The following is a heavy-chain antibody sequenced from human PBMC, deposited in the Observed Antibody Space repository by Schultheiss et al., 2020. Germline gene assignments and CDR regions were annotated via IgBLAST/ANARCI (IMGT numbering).Heavy chain of an antibody. J-gene: IGHJ6*02. CDR3: ARSLDSGGRSWYCMDI. D-gene: IGHD4-23*01. V-gene: IGHV5-51*01. CDR1: GYSFTSYW. Sequence: GGSLRLSCKGSGYSFTSYWIAWVRQMPGKGLEWMGIIYPGDSDTRYSPSFQGQVTISADKSISTAYLQWSSLKASDTAMYYCARSLDSGGRSWYCMDIWGQGTRVTVSS. CDR2: IYPGDSDT.